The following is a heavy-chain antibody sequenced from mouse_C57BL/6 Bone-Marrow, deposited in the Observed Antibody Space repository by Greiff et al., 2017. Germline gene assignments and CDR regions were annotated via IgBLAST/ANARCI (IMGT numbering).Heavy chain of an antibody. D-gene: IGHD1-1*01. CDR1: GYTFTDYE. CDR2: IDPETGGT. J-gene: IGHJ2*01. CDR3: TIITTVVARGY. V-gene: IGHV1-15*01. Sequence: QVHVKQSGAELVRPGASVTLSCKASGYTFTDYEMHWVKQTPVHGLEWIGAIDPETGGTAYNQKFKGKALLTADKSSSTAYMERRSLTSEDSAVYYCTIITTVVARGYWGQGTTLTVSS.